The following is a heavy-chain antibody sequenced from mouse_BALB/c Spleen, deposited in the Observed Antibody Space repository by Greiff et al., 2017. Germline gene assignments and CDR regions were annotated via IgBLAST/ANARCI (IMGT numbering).Heavy chain of an antibody. V-gene: IGHV5-12-1*01. CDR1: GFAFSSYD. J-gene: IGHJ1*01. D-gene: IGHD2-9*01. Sequence: EVQRVESGGGLVKPGGSLKLSCAASGFAFSSYDMSWVRQTPEKRLEWVAYISSGGGSTYYPDTVKGRFTISRDNAKNTLYLQMSSLKSEDTAMYYCARDLLWLRHWYFDVWGAGTTVTVSS. CDR2: ISSGGGST. CDR3: ARDLLWLRHWYFDV.